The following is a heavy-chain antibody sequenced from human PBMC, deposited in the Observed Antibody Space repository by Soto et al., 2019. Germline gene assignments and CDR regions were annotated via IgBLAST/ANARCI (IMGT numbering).Heavy chain of an antibody. Sequence: SETLSLTCTVSGGSISSGDYYWSWIRQPPGKGLEWIGYIYYSGSTYYNPSLKSRVTISVDTSKNQFSLKLSSVTAADTAVYYCARVGTDYDILTGYSPYNWFDPWGQGTLVTVSS. D-gene: IGHD3-9*01. CDR2: IYYSGST. V-gene: IGHV4-30-4*01. CDR3: ARVGTDYDILTGYSPYNWFDP. CDR1: GGSISSGDYY. J-gene: IGHJ5*02.